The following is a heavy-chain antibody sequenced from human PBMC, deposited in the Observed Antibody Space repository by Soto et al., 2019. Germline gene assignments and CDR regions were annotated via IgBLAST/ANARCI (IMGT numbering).Heavy chain of an antibody. D-gene: IGHD6-19*01. Sequence: EVQLLQSGGGLVQPEGSLRLSCVASGFNFTVYAMSWVRQAPGKGLERISRIGETGATLHYADSVKGRFTVSRDNSQKTVSLEIHSPRVDDTAVYYCVKGGWADSWGQGTLVTVSS. CDR1: GFNFTVYA. V-gene: IGHV3-23*01. CDR3: VKGGWADS. CDR2: IGETGATL. J-gene: IGHJ4*02.